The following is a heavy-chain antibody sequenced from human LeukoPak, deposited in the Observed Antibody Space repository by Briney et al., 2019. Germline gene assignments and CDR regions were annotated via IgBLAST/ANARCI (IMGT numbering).Heavy chain of an antibody. CDR2: INSDGSST. J-gene: IGHJ3*02. CDR1: GFTFSSYW. Sequence: GGSLRLSCAASGFTFSSYWMHWVRQAPGKGLVWVSRINSDGSSTSYADSVTGRFTISRDNAKNTLYLQMNSLRAEDTAVYYCAREAGYYDPLNDAFDIWGQGTMVTVSS. D-gene: IGHD3-22*01. CDR3: AREAGYYDPLNDAFDI. V-gene: IGHV3-74*01.